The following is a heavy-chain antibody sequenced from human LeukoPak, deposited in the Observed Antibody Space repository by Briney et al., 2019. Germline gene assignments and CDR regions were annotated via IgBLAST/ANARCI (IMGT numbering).Heavy chain of an antibody. D-gene: IGHD6-6*01. J-gene: IGHJ4*02. Sequence: SETLSLTCSVSGGSVSNYYWSWIRQPPGKGLEWIGYVYYTGSTNYNPSLKSRVTMFEDKSKNQFSLRLYSVTVADTAVYYCARHFAYSSSSYFDYWGQGTLVTVSS. CDR1: GGSVSNYY. CDR2: VYYTGST. CDR3: ARHFAYSSSSYFDY. V-gene: IGHV4-59*08.